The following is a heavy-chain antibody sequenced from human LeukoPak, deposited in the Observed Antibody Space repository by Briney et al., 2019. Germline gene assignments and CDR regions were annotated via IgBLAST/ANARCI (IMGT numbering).Heavy chain of an antibody. D-gene: IGHD6-13*01. J-gene: IGHJ4*02. CDR1: GYTFTGYY. CDR2: INPNSGGT. CDR3: ARPPAAGYYFDY. Sequence: EASVKVSCKASGYTFTGYYMHWVRQAPGQGLEWMGWINPNSGGTNYAQKFQGRVTMTRDTSISTAYMELSRLRSDDTAVYYCARPPAAGYYFDYWGQGTLVTVSS. V-gene: IGHV1-2*02.